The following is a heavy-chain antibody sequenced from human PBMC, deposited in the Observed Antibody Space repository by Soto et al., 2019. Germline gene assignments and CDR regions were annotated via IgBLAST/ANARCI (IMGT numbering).Heavy chain of an antibody. V-gene: IGHV1-46*01. CDR3: ARVRDGYNLFDY. Sequence: ASVKVSCKTSGYTFTSYYMHWVRQAPGQGLEWMGIINPSGGSSTYAQKFEGRVTMTRDTSTSTVYMELSSLRSEDTAVYYCARVRDGYNLFDYWDQGTLVIGSS. CDR1: GYTFTSYY. J-gene: IGHJ4*02. D-gene: IGHD5-12*01. CDR2: INPSGGSS.